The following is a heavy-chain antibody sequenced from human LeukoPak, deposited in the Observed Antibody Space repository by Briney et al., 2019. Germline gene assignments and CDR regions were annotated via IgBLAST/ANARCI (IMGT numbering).Heavy chain of an antibody. CDR2: INHSGST. D-gene: IGHD3-3*01. Sequence: PSETLSLTCAVYGGSLSGYYWSWIRQPPGKGLEWIGEINHSGSTNYNPSLKSRVTISVDTSKNQFSLKLSSVTAADTAVYYCARGTYDFWSGRYGNRWFDPWGQGTLVTVSS. CDR3: ARGTYDFWSGRYGNRWFDP. CDR1: GGSLSGYY. J-gene: IGHJ5*02. V-gene: IGHV4-34*01.